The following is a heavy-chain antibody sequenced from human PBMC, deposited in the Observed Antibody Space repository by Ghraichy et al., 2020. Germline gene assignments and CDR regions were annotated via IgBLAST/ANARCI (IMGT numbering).Heavy chain of an antibody. CDR3: ARGDNPLYSGSYYFSNSAHMDV. D-gene: IGHD1-26*01. CDR1: GGSFSGYY. V-gene: IGHV4-34*01. J-gene: IGHJ6*03. Sequence: SETLSLTCAVYGGSFSGYYWSWIRQPPGKGLEWIGEINHSGSTNYNPSLKSRVTISVDTSKNQFSLKLSSVTAADTAVYYCARGDNPLYSGSYYFSNSAHMDVWGKGTTVTVSS. CDR2: INHSGST.